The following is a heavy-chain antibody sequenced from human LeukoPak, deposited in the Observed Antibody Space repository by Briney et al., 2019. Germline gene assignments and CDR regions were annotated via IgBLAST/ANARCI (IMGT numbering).Heavy chain of an antibody. CDR1: GFTFSSYS. J-gene: IGHJ3*02. V-gene: IGHV3-23*01. CDR3: AKAYSAADWSDAFDI. Sequence: GGSLRLSCAASGFTFSSYSMSWVRQAPGKGLEWVSAINGDGSSTSFYADSVRGRFTMSRDNSKNTLWLQMNSLRGDDTAVYFCAKAYSAADWSDAFDIWGQGTLVTVSS. CDR2: INGDGSSTS. D-gene: IGHD1-1*01.